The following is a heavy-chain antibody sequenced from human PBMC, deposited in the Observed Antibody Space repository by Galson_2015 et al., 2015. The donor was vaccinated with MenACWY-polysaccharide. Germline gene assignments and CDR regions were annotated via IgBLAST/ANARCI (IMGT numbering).Heavy chain of an antibody. J-gene: IGHJ4*02. CDR2: ISSTAKYI. Sequence: SLRLSCAASGFTFGSYSMNWVRQAPGKGLEWVSSISSTAKYIHYADSVKGRFTISGDYAKNLLYLQMTSLSAEDTAVYYCTRDYYGDYVVDSWGQGTLVTVSS. D-gene: IGHD4-17*01. CDR3: TRDYYGDYVVDS. CDR1: GFTFGSYS. V-gene: IGHV3-21*01.